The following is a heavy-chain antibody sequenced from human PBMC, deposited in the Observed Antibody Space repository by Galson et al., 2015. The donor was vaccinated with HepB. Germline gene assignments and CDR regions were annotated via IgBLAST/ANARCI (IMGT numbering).Heavy chain of an antibody. J-gene: IGHJ6*03. CDR1: GFTFSSYS. V-gene: IGHV3-48*01. D-gene: IGHD1-26*01. CDR3: AKRERNVSPYYYYMDV. Sequence: SLRLSCAPSGFTFSSYSMNWVRQAPGKGLEWISHITSDSSTRYYADSVKGRFTISRDNARNSLYLQMNSLRAEDTAVYYCAKRERNVSPYYYYMDVWGIGTTVTVSS. CDR2: ITSDSSTR.